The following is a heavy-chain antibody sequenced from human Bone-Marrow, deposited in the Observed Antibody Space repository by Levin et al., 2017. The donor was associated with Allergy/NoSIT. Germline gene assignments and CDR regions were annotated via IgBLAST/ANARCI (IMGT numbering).Heavy chain of an antibody. J-gene: IGHJ6*02. Sequence: PGGSLRLSCAASGFTFSRYALTWVRQAPGKGLEWVATITGSGGSTYSADSVKGRFTISRDNSKNTLDLQMNSLRVADTAVYYGEKPERSSGWSGMDVWGLGTPVTVSS. CDR1: GFTFSRYA. D-gene: IGHD6-19*01. V-gene: IGHV3-23*01. CDR2: ITGSGGST. CDR3: EKPERSSGWSGMDV.